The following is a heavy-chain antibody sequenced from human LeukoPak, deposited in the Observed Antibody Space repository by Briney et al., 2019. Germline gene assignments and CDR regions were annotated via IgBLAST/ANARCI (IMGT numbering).Heavy chain of an antibody. CDR2: ISSSSSYT. Sequence: GGSLRLSCAASGFTVSSNYMSWVRQAPGKGLEWVSYISSSSSYTNYADSVKGRFTISRDNAKNSLYLQMNSLRAEDTAVYYCARESHRNDAFDIWGQGTMVTVSS. J-gene: IGHJ3*02. CDR1: GFTVSSNY. CDR3: ARESHRNDAFDI. V-gene: IGHV3-11*06.